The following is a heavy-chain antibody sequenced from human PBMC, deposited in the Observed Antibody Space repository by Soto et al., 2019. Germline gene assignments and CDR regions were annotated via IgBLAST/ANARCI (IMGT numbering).Heavy chain of an antibody. V-gene: IGHV3-30*18. Sequence: GGSLRLSCAASGFTFSSYGMHWVRQAPGKGLEWVAVISYDGSNKYYADSVKGRFTISRDNSKNTLYLQMNSLRAEDTAVYYCAKANIVVVAATDGMDVWGQGTTVTVSS. CDR3: AKANIVVVAATDGMDV. J-gene: IGHJ6*02. D-gene: IGHD2-15*01. CDR2: ISYDGSNK. CDR1: GFTFSSYG.